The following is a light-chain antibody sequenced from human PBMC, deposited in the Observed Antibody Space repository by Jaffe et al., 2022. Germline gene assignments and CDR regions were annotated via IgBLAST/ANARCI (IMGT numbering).Light chain of an antibody. CDR3: QSTDSSTTYWV. V-gene: IGLV3-25*03. Sequence: SYDLTQPPSVSVSPGQTARITCSGDALPNQYAYWYQQRPGQAPVVVIYKDTERPSQIPERFSGSTSGSTVTLTISGVRAEDEADYYCQSTDSSTTYWVFGGGTKLTVL. J-gene: IGLJ3*02. CDR1: ALPNQY. CDR2: KDT.